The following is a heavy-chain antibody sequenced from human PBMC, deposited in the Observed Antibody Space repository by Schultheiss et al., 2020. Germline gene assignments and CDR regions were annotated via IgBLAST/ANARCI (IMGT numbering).Heavy chain of an antibody. V-gene: IGHV6-1*01. D-gene: IGHD1-26*01. Sequence: SETLSLTCAISGDSVLSDNTGWNWIRQSPSRGLEWLGRTYYRSKWYTDYAVSVKSRITINPDTSKNQFSVQLNSVTPEDTAVYYCARLSGTYGRDCDYWGQGTLVTVSS. CDR1: GDSVLSDNTG. CDR3: ARLSGTYGRDCDY. CDR2: TYYRSKWYT. J-gene: IGHJ4*02.